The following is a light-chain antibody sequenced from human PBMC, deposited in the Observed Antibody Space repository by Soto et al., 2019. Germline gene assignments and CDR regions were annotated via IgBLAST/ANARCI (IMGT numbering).Light chain of an antibody. J-gene: IGLJ3*02. CDR1: SSDVGGYNY. V-gene: IGLV2-8*01. CDR2: EVT. CDR3: CSYAGNRTFV. Sequence: QSVLTQPPSASGSPGQSVTISCTGSSSDVGGYNYVSWYQHHPGKAPKLLIYEVTERPSGVPDRFSGSKSGKTASLTISGLQAEDEADYHCCSYAGNRTFVFGGGTKLTVL.